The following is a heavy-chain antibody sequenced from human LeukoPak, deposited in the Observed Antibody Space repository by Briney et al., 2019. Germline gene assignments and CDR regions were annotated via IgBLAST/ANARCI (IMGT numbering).Heavy chain of an antibody. J-gene: IGHJ3*02. D-gene: IGHD3-22*01. Sequence: PSETLSLTWTVSGGSISSYYWSWIRQPPGKGLEWIGYIYYSGSTNYNPSLKSRVTISVDTSKNQFSLKLSSVTAADTAVYYCARPSYYYDSSGYPDAFDIWGQGTMVTVSS. CDR3: ARPSYYYDSSGYPDAFDI. CDR2: IYYSGST. V-gene: IGHV4-59*08. CDR1: GGSISSYY.